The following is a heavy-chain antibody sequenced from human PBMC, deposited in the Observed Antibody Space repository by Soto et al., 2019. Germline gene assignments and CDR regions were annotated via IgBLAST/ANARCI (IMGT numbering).Heavy chain of an antibody. D-gene: IGHD2-2*01. J-gene: IGHJ4*02. CDR2: ISYDGSNK. CDR1: GFTFSSYA. Sequence: PGXSLRLSCAASGFTFSSYAIHWVVQAPGKGLEWVAVISYDGSNKYYADSVKGRFTISRDNSKNTLYLQMNSLRAEDTAVYYCARVGWDCSSTSCYAHYWGQGTLVTVSS. CDR3: ARVGWDCSSTSCYAHY. V-gene: IGHV3-30-3*01.